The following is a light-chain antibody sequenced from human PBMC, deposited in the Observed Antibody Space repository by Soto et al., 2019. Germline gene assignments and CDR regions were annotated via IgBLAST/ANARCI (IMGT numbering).Light chain of an antibody. CDR1: QSLRNNY. CDR3: QQYGSSPWT. Sequence: ESVLTQSPGTLSLSPGERATLSFRASQSLRNNYLAWYQQKRGQAPRLLIYGASNRASGVPERFSGSGAGTDYTLTISSLEPEDFVVYHCQQYGSSPWTFGQGTKV. CDR2: GAS. J-gene: IGKJ1*01. V-gene: IGKV3-20*01.